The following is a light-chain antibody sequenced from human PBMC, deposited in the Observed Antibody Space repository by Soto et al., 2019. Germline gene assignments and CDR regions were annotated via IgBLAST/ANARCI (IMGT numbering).Light chain of an antibody. CDR2: AAS. J-gene: IGKJ2*01. CDR3: QQYSSSSYT. V-gene: IGKV3-20*01. Sequence: DIVLTQSPGSLSLSPGDGATLSCRASQSIFNNYLAWYQQKPGRAPRLLIFAASRRAPGIPARFSGSGSGTDFTLTISRLEPEDFVVYYCQQYSSSSYTFGQGTKLEIK. CDR1: QSIFNNY.